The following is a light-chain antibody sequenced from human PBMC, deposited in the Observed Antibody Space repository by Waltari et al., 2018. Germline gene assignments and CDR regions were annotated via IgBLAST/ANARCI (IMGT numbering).Light chain of an antibody. V-gene: IGLV2-14*01. Sequence: QSALTQPASVSGSPGQSITISCTGTSSDVGGYNYVSWYQHHPGKAPKFILYEVSNRPSGVSNRFSGSKSGNQASLTISGLQAEDEADYYCSSYRSGTSVIFGGGTKVTVL. CDR3: SSYRSGTSVI. CDR2: EVS. J-gene: IGLJ2*01. CDR1: SSDVGGYNY.